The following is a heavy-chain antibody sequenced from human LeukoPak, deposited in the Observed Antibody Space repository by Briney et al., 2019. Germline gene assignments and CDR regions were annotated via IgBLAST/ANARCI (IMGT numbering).Heavy chain of an antibody. Sequence: GGSLRLSCAASGFTVSSNYMSWVRQAPGKGLEWVSVIYSGGSTYYADSVKGRFTIPRDNSKNTLYLQMNSLRAEDTAVYYCARDLTYYDILTGYNAFDIWGQGTMVTVSS. CDR2: IYSGGST. J-gene: IGHJ3*02. V-gene: IGHV3-53*01. D-gene: IGHD3-9*01. CDR3: ARDLTYYDILTGYNAFDI. CDR1: GFTVSSNY.